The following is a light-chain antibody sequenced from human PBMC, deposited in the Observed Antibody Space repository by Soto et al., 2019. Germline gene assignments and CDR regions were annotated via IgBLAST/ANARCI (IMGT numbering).Light chain of an antibody. J-gene: IGKJ1*01. CDR2: KAS. V-gene: IGKV1-5*03. CDR3: QQYNSLWT. CDR1: QSISSW. Sequence: DIQMTQSPSTLSASVGDRVTITCRASQSISSWLAWYQQKPVKAPTLLIYKASSLESGGPSRFSGSRSGTEFTLTISCLQADVFATYCCQQYNSLWTFGQGTKVEIK.